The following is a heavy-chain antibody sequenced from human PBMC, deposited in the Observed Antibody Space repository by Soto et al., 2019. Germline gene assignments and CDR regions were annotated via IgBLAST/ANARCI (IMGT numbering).Heavy chain of an antibody. CDR3: AKDSLGLWSGYYRYYYMDV. V-gene: IGHV3-30*18. CDR2: ISYDGSNK. D-gene: IGHD3-3*01. CDR1: GFTFSSYG. J-gene: IGHJ6*03. Sequence: GGSLRLSCAASGFTFSSYGMHWVRQAPGKGLEWVAVISYDGSNKYYADSVKGRFTISRDNSKNTLYLQMNSLRAEDTAVYYCAKDSLGLWSGYYRYYYMDVWGKGTTVTVSS.